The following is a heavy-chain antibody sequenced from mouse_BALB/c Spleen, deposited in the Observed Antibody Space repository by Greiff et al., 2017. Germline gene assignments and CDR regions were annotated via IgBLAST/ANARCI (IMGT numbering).Heavy chain of an antibody. CDR3: ARRGVRRAWFAY. CDR2: ISYSGST. D-gene: IGHD2-14*01. V-gene: IGHV3-2*02. Sequence: EVQGVESGPGLVKPSQSLSLTCTVTGYSITSDYAWNWIRQFPGNKLEWMGYISYSGSTSYNPSLKSRISITRDTSKNQFFLQLNSVTTEDTATYYCARRGVRRAWFAYWGQGTLVTVSA. J-gene: IGHJ3*01. CDR1: GYSITSDYA.